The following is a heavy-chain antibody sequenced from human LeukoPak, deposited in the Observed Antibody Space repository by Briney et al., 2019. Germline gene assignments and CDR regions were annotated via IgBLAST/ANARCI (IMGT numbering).Heavy chain of an antibody. D-gene: IGHD3-22*01. CDR2: ISGNGGVI. V-gene: IGHV3-11*01. J-gene: IGHJ3*02. Sequence: GGSLRLSCAASGFTFSDNYMTWVRQAPGKGLEWLSYISGNGGVIQYADSVKGRFTISRDNAKNLLYLQMDSLRVEDTALYYCTRGFDSSGNDAFDIWGQGTMVTVSS. CDR1: GFTFSDNY. CDR3: TRGFDSSGNDAFDI.